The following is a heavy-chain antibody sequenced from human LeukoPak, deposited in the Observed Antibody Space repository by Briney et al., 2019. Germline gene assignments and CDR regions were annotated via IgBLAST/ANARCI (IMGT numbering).Heavy chain of an antibody. Sequence: SETLSLTCTVAGRSMSGYFWSWIRQPPGKGLEWIGYIYYSGSTNYNPSLKSRVTISVDTSKNQFSLKLSSVTAADTAVYYCARSITSSWYGDFQHWGQGTLVTVSS. V-gene: IGHV4-59*01. CDR1: GRSMSGYF. J-gene: IGHJ1*01. CDR2: IYYSGST. CDR3: ARSITSSWYGDFQH. D-gene: IGHD6-13*01.